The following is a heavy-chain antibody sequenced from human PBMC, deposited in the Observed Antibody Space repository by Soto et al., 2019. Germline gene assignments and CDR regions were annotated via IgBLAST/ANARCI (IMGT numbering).Heavy chain of an antibody. CDR2: ISAYNGNT. D-gene: IGHD4-17*01. CDR3: ARVGGATVTTNNWFDP. J-gene: IGHJ5*02. Sequence: GPSVKVSCKASGYTFTSYGISWVRQAPGQGLEWMGWISAYNGNTNYAQKLQGRVTMTTDTSTSTAYMELRSLRSDDTAVYYCARVGGATVTTNNWFDPWGQGTLVTVSS. V-gene: IGHV1-18*04. CDR1: GYTFTSYG.